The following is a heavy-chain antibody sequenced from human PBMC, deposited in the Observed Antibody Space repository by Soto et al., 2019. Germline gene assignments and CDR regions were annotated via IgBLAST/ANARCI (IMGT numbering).Heavy chain of an antibody. CDR1: GYTFTSYD. CDR3: ARTLGVGVVHAAMQGFDY. CDR2: MNPNSGNT. D-gene: IGHD2-2*01. J-gene: IGHJ4*02. V-gene: IGHV1-8*01. Sequence: QVQLVQSGAEVKKPGASVKVSCKASGYTFTSYDINWVRQATGQGLEWMGWMNPNSGNTGYAQKFQGRVNMTRNAYTRTAYMDRSDLRTEDTAVYYCARTLGVGVVHAAMQGFDYWGQGTLVTVSS.